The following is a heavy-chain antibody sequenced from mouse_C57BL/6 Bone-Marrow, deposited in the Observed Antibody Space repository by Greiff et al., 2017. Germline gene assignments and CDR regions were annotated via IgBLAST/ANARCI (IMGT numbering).Heavy chain of an antibody. Sequence: QVQLQQSGPELVKPGASVKISCKASGYSFTSYYIHWVKQRPGQGLEWIGWIYPGSGNTKYNEKFKGKATLTADTSSSTAYMQRSSLTSEDSAVYYCARRILRYAMDYLGQGTSVTVSS. CDR1: GYSFTSYY. D-gene: IGHD1-1*01. CDR2: IYPGSGNT. J-gene: IGHJ4*01. CDR3: ARRILRYAMDY. V-gene: IGHV1-66*01.